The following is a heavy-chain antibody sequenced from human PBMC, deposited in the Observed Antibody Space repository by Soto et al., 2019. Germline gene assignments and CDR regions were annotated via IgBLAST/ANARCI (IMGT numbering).Heavy chain of an antibody. CDR3: ARGVKSLEDFMLHYYYYGMDV. CDR1: GGSISSGGYY. J-gene: IGHJ6*02. CDR2: IYYSGST. Sequence: QVQLQESGPGLVKPSQTLSLTCTVSGGSISSGGYYWSWIRQHPGKGLEWIGYIYYSGSTYYNPSLKSRVTISVDTSKNQFSLKLSSVTAADTAVYYCARGVKSLEDFMLHYYYYGMDVWGQGTTVTVSS. V-gene: IGHV4-31*03. D-gene: IGHD3-10*02.